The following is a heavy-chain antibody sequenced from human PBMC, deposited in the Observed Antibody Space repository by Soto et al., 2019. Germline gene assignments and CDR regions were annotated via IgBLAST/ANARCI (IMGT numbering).Heavy chain of an antibody. V-gene: IGHV1-8*01. D-gene: IGHD2-15*01. J-gene: IGHJ5*02. CDR1: GYTFTSYD. CDR2: MNPNSGNT. CDR3: ARGVVRYNWFAP. Sequence: ASVKVSCKASGYTFTSYDINWVRQATGQGLEWMGWMNPNSGNTGYAQKFQGRVTMTRNTSISTAYMELSSLRSEDTAVYYCARGVVRYNWFAPWGQGTLVTVS.